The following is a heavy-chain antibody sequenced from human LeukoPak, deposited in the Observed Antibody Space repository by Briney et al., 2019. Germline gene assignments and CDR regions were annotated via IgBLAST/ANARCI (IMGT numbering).Heavy chain of an antibody. D-gene: IGHD6-13*01. J-gene: IGHJ4*02. CDR3: ARRGGDSSSWYSLDY. Sequence: PGESLKISCKGSGYSFTNYWIGWVRQMPGKGLEWMGIIYPGDSDTRYSPSFQGQVTISADKSISTAYLQWSSLKASDTAMYYCARRGGDSSSWYSLDYWGQGTLVTVSS. CDR1: GYSFTNYW. V-gene: IGHV5-51*01. CDR2: IYPGDSDT.